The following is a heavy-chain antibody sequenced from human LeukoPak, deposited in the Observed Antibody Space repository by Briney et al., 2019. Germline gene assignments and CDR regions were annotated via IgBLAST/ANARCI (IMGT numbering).Heavy chain of an antibody. CDR2: ISPSGGGT. CDR1: GFTFRNYG. D-gene: IGHD7-27*01. CDR3: AQDLAWGAFDH. V-gene: IGHV3-23*01. Sequence: GGSLRLSCAASGFTFRNYGMNWVRQAPGKGLEWVSGISPSGGGTYYADSVKGRFTISRDDSKNTLSLQMNSLRVEDTAVYYCAQDLAWGAFDHWGQGTLVTVSS. J-gene: IGHJ4*02.